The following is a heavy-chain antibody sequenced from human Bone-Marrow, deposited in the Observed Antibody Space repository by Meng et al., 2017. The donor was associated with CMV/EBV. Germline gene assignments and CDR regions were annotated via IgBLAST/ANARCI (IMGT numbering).Heavy chain of an antibody. D-gene: IGHD6-6*01. CDR1: GGTFSSYT. CDR2: IIPILGIA. Sequence: SVKVSCKASGGTFSSYTISWVRQAPGQGLEWMGRIIPILGIANYAQKFQGRVTITADKSTSTAYMELSSLRSEDTAVYYCARDKQLVLETHRYYGMDVWGQGPTVTVSS. J-gene: IGHJ6*02. V-gene: IGHV1-69*04. CDR3: ARDKQLVLETHRYYGMDV.